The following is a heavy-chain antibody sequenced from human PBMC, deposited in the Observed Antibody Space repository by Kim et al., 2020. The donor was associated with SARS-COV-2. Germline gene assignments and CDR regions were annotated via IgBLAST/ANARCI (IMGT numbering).Heavy chain of an antibody. D-gene: IGHD3-22*01. Sequence: SGKGRFTISRANAKNTLYLQMNGLRTEDTAVYYCAKVGNYESSGFYAFFRSWGQGTRVTVSS. J-gene: IGHJ5*02. V-gene: IGHV3-74*01. CDR3: AKVGNYESSGFYAFFRS.